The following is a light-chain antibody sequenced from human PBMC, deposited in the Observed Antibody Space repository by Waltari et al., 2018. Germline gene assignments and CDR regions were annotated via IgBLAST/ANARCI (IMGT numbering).Light chain of an antibody. CDR2: DAS. CDR1: RDINNY. V-gene: IGKV1-33*01. Sequence: MTQTPLSLSASVGDRVTITCQASRDINNYLNWYQQKPGKAPKLLIYDASTLETGVPSRFSGSGSGTDFVFTISRLQPEDIATYYCQHYDGVPPWTFGQGTRVDFK. CDR3: QHYDGVPPWT. J-gene: IGKJ1*01.